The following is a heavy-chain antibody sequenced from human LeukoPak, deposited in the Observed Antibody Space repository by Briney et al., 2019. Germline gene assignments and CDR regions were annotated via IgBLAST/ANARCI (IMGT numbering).Heavy chain of an antibody. J-gene: IGHJ4*02. V-gene: IGHV1-46*01. CDR3: ARARGSEMATIDY. Sequence: ASVKASCKAYGYSFTSYYMHWVRQAPGQGLEWMGIINPSGGSTNYAQKLQGRVTMTTDTSTSTAYMELRSLRSDDTAVYYCARARGSEMATIDYWGQGTLVTVSS. CDR1: GYSFTSYY. D-gene: IGHD5-24*01. CDR2: INPSGGST.